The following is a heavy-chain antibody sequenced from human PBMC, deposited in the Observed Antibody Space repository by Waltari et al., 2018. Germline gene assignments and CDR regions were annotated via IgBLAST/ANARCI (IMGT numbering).Heavy chain of an antibody. CDR3: ARSLSSGYPPIFDD. Sequence: VQLVQSGAEVKKPGESLKISCKGSGYSFTSYWIGWVRQMPGKGLEWLGILYPGDTDARYSPSFQGQVTSAADKSISTAYLQWGSLKASDTAMYYCARSLSSGYPPIFDDWGQGTLVTVSS. CDR2: LYPGDTDA. J-gene: IGHJ4*02. CDR1: GYSFTSYW. V-gene: IGHV5-51*03. D-gene: IGHD3-22*01.